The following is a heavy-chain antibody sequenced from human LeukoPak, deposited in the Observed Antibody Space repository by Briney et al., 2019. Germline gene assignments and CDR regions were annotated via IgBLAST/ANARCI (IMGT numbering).Heavy chain of an antibody. CDR1: GFTFSSHA. D-gene: IGHD2-21*02. CDR3: ARADKAYCGGDCYSDY. J-gene: IGHJ4*02. Sequence: GGSLRLSCAASGFTFSSHAMHWVRQAPGKGLEWVAVISYDGSNKYYADSVKGRFTISRDNAKNSLYLQMNSLRAEDTALYHCARADKAYCGGDCYSDYWGQGTLVTASS. V-gene: IGHV3-30-3*01. CDR2: ISYDGSNK.